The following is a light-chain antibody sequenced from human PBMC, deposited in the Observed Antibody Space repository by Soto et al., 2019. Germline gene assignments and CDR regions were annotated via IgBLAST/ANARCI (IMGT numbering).Light chain of an antibody. CDR1: QGISSW. CDR3: QEYSSYWT. CDR2: DAS. J-gene: IGKJ1*01. V-gene: IGKV1-5*01. Sequence: DVQMTQNSLSVSASVGDRVPITCRASQGISSWLAWYQQKPGKAPKLLIYDASNLESGVPSRFSGSGSGTEFTLIISSLQSDDFATYYCQEYSSYWTFGQGTKV.